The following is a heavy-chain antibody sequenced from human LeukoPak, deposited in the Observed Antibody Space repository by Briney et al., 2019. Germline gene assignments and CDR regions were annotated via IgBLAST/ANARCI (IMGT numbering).Heavy chain of an antibody. D-gene: IGHD3-16*01. CDR3: ARDEGILGSHF. CDR2: IIPVFNIA. V-gene: IGHV1-69*04. Sequence: SVKVSCKTSGGTFSSYGIVWVRQAPGQGLEWLGRIIPVFNIANYARKFQGRVSITVDKSTTTAYMELTSLTSEDTAVYFCARDEGILGSHFWGQGTLVTVSS. CDR1: GGTFSSYG. J-gene: IGHJ4*02.